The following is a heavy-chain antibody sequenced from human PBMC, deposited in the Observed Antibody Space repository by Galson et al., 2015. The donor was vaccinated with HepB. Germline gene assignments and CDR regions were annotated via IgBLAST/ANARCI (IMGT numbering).Heavy chain of an antibody. CDR2: IYGGGNT. CDR1: GSTFNSYG. CDR3: ARHCSSNSCYSGPKGAMDV. Sequence: SLRLSCAASGSTFNSYGIHWVRRAPGKGLEWVSMIYGGGNTYHADSVKGRFTISGDNSKSMLYLQMNSLRAEDTAVYYCARHCSSNSCYSGPKGAMDVWGQGTTVTVSS. V-gene: IGHV3-NL1*01. J-gene: IGHJ6*02. D-gene: IGHD2-2*02.